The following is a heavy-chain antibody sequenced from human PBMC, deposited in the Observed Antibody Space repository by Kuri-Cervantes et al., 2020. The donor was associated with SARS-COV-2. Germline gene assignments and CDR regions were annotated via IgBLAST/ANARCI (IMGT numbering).Heavy chain of an antibody. CDR1: GDSVSSDSAA. D-gene: IGHD3-3*02. V-gene: IGHV6-1*01. CDR3: ARAGWSNFAIKAFDI. CDR2: TYYRSKWYN. Sequence: SCAISGDSVSSDSAAWNWVRQSPSRGLEWLGRTYYRSKWYNDYASSVKTRISITPDTSKNQFSVQLNSVTPEDTAVYYCARAGWSNFAIKAFDIWGQGTKVTVSS. J-gene: IGHJ3*02.